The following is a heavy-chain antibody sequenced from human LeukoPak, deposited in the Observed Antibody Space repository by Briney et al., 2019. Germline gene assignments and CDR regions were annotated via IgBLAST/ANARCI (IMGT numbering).Heavy chain of an antibody. J-gene: IGHJ4*02. V-gene: IGHV3-30*18. CDR2: ISYDGSNK. D-gene: IGHD6-13*01. CDR1: GFTFSSYA. CDR3: AKDHHVRIAAALDY. Sequence: PGGSLRLSCAASGFTFSSYAMHWVRQAPGKGLEWVALISYDGSNKYYADSVKGRFTISRDNSKNTLYLQMNSLRAEDTAVYYCAKDHHVRIAAALDYWGQGTLVTVSS.